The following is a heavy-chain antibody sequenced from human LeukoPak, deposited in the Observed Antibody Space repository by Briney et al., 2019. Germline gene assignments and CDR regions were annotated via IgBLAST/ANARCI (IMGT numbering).Heavy chain of an antibody. CDR3: AGDTMMITYYYGMDV. D-gene: IGHD3-16*01. CDR2: ISSSSSYI. V-gene: IGHV3-21*01. CDR1: GFTFSSYS. Sequence: GGSLRLSFAASGFTFSSYSMNWVRQAPGKGLEWVSSISSSSSYIYYADSVKGRFTISRDNAKNSLYLQMNNLRAEDTAVYYCAGDTMMITYYYGMDVWGQGTTVTVSS. J-gene: IGHJ6*02.